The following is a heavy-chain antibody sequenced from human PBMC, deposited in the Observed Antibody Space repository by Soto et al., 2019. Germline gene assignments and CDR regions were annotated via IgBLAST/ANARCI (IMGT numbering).Heavy chain of an antibody. J-gene: IGHJ3*02. Sequence: GGSLRLSCAASGFTFDDYAMHWVRQAPGKGLEWVSGISWNSGSIGYADSVKGRFTISRDNAKNSLYLQMNSLRAEDTALYYCAKDYTSYDAFDIWGQGTMVTVSS. CDR3: AKDYTSYDAFDI. V-gene: IGHV3-9*01. CDR1: GFTFDDYA. CDR2: ISWNSGSI. D-gene: IGHD2-2*02.